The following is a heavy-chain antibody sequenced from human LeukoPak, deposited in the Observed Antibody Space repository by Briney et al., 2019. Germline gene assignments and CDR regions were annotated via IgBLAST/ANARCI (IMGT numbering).Heavy chain of an antibody. CDR3: AREGSRFLLYNWFDP. V-gene: IGHV4-34*01. J-gene: IGHJ5*02. CDR1: GGSFSGYY. D-gene: IGHD3-16*01. Sequence: SETLSLTCAVYGGSFSGYYWSWIRQPPGKGLEWIGEINHSGSTNYNPSLKSRVTISVDTSKNQFSLKLSSVTAADTAVYYCAREGSRFLLYNWFDPWGQGTLVTVSS. CDR2: INHSGST.